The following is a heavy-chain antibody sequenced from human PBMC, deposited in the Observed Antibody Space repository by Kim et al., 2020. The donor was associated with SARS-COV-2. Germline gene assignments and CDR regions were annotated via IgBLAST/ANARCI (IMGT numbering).Heavy chain of an antibody. CDR3: ARDPTVRFWSPWDAFDI. CDR1: GFTFSSYW. D-gene: IGHD3-3*01. J-gene: IGHJ3*02. CDR2: IKQDGSEK. V-gene: IGHV3-7*01. Sequence: GGSLRLSCAASGFTFSSYWMSWVRQAPGKGLEWVANIKQDGSEKYYVDSVKGRFTISRDNAKNSLYLQMNSLRAEDTAVYYCARDPTVRFWSPWDAFDIWGQGTMVTVSS.